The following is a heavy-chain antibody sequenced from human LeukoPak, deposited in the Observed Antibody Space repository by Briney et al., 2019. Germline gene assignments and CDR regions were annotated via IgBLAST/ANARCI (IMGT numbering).Heavy chain of an antibody. D-gene: IGHD2-15*01. CDR3: ARDPGSCSGGSCYPLFDP. CDR1: GGSISSSSCY. Sequence: PSETLSLTCTVSGGSISSSSCYWGWIRQPPGKGLEWIGSIYYSGSTYYNPSLKSRVTISVDTSKNQFSLKLSSVTAADTAVYYCARDPGSCSGGSCYPLFDPWGQGTLVTVSS. V-gene: IGHV4-39*07. J-gene: IGHJ5*02. CDR2: IYYSGST.